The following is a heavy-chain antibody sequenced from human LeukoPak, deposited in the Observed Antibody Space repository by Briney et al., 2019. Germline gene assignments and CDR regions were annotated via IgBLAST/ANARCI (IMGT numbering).Heavy chain of an antibody. CDR3: AKESGADWAVAGTGYFDY. CDR2: IRYDGSNK. D-gene: IGHD6-19*01. CDR1: GFTFSSYG. V-gene: IGHV3-30*02. Sequence: GGSLRLSCAASGFTFSSYGMHWVRQAPGKGLEWVAFIRYDGSNKYFADSVKGRFTISRDNYKNTLYLQMNSLRAEDTAVYYCAKESGADWAVAGTGYFDYWGQGTLVTVS. J-gene: IGHJ4*02.